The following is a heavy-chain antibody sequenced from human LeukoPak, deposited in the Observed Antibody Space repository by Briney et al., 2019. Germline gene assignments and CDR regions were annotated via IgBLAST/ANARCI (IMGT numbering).Heavy chain of an antibody. V-gene: IGHV1-46*01. J-gene: IGHJ4*02. CDR3: ARDLADSGYDFMGKYYFDY. CDR1: GYTFTSYY. Sequence: GASVKVSCKASGYTFTSYYMHWVRQAPGQGLEWMGIINPSGGSTSYAQKFQGRVTMTRDTSTSTVYMELSSLRSEDTAVYYCARDLADSGYDFMGKYYFDYWGQGTLVTVSS. CDR2: INPSGGST. D-gene: IGHD5-12*01.